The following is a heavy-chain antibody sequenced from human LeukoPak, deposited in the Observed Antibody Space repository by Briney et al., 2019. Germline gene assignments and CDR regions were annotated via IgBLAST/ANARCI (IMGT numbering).Heavy chain of an antibody. V-gene: IGHV1-18*01. D-gene: IGHD6-19*01. CDR1: GYTLTELS. CDR2: ISAYNGNT. CDR3: ARVKSSGWSIDY. Sequence: GASVKVSCKVSGYTLTELSMRWVRQAPGQGLEWMGWISAYNGNTNYAQKLQGRVTMTTDTSTSTAYMELRSLRSDDTAVYYCARVKSSGWSIDYWGQGTLVTVSS. J-gene: IGHJ4*02.